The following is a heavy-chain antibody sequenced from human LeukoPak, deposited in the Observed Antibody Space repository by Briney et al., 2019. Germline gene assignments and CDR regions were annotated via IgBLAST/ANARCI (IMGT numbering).Heavy chain of an antibody. Sequence: GGSLRLSCAASGFTFSSYGMHWVRQAPGKGLEWVAVISYDGSNKYYADSVKGRFTISRDNSKNTLYLQMNSLRAEDTAVYYCARDHFNSGWYDYFDYWGQGTLVTVAS. CDR1: GFTFSSYG. CDR2: ISYDGSNK. CDR3: ARDHFNSGWYDYFDY. V-gene: IGHV3-30*03. J-gene: IGHJ4*02. D-gene: IGHD6-19*01.